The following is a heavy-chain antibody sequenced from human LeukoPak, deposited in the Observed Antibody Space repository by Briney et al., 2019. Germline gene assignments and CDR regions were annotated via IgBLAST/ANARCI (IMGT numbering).Heavy chain of an antibody. CDR1: GFTFSYYA. Sequence: PGGSLRLSCAASGFTFSYYAMNWVRQAPGKGLEWVSTISGTGSSTYYADSAKGRFTISRDNSKDTLFLQLNSLTAADTAMYFCAKASVAIPQYCNSWGQGTLVTVSS. D-gene: IGHD2-2*02. J-gene: IGHJ5*02. CDR3: AKASVAIPQYCNS. V-gene: IGHV3-23*01. CDR2: ISGTGSST.